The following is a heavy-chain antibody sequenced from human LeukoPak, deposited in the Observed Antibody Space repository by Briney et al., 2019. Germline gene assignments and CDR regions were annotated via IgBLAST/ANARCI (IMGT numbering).Heavy chain of an antibody. J-gene: IGHJ4*02. CDR3: ATNIVVVPAALDY. CDR1: GFTFNTYN. Sequence: GGSLRLSCAASGFTFNTYNMNWVRQAPGKGLEWVSSISSSSTYIYYADSVKGRFTISRDNAKNSLYLQMNSLRAEDTAVYYCATNIVVVPAALDYWGQGTLVTVSS. D-gene: IGHD2-2*01. V-gene: IGHV3-21*01. CDR2: ISSSSTYI.